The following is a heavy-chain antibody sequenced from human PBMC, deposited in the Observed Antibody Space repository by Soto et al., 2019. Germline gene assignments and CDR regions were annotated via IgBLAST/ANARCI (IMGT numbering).Heavy chain of an antibody. J-gene: IGHJ6*02. CDR3: VRERTIFGVAPGGGVDV. D-gene: IGHD3-3*01. CDR1: GGSISTSDYS. V-gene: IGHV4-30-2*01. Sequence: SETLSLTCAVSGGSISTSDYSWSWIRQPPGRGLEWIGSVYYTGTTHYIPSLKSRVTMSLDKSKNQFSLDLTSVTAADTAVYYCVRERTIFGVAPGGGVDVWGQGTTVTVSS. CDR2: VYYTGTT.